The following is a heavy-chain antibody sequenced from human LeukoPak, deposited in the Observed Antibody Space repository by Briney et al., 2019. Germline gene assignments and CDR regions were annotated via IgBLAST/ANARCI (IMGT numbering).Heavy chain of an antibody. CDR3: ARTMAVHAFDI. D-gene: IGHD3-10*01. CDR1: GFTFTSYG. CDR2: ISGYNGKT. Sequence: GASVKVSCKASGFTFTSYGISWERQAPGQGLEWMGWISGYNGKTNYAQKFQGRVTMTTDTSTSTVYMEMRNLRSDDTAVCYCARTMAVHAFDIWGQGTMVTVSS. J-gene: IGHJ3*02. V-gene: IGHV1-18*01.